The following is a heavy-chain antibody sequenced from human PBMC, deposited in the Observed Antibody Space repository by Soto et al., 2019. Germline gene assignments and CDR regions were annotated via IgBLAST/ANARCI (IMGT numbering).Heavy chain of an antibody. CDR3: AKVSEVFCSGGSCYSWFGP. CDR2: ISGSGGST. Sequence: EVQLLESGGGLVQPGGSLRLSCAASGFTFSSYAMSWVRQAPGKGLEWVSAISGSGGSTYYAVSVKGRSTIPRDNSKSTRYSEMTSRCADDTSVYNGAKVSEVFCSGGSCYSWFGPWGQGTLVTVSS. CDR1: GFTFSSYA. D-gene: IGHD2-15*01. J-gene: IGHJ5*02. V-gene: IGHV3-23*01.